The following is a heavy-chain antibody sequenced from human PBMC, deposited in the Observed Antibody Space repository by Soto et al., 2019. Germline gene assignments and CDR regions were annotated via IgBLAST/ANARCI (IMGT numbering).Heavy chain of an antibody. D-gene: IGHD3-9*01. V-gene: IGHV1-69*06. J-gene: IGHJ6*02. CDR3: ARSEGGYFYGMDV. CDR1: GGNFASYA. CDR2: IIPIFGTP. Sequence: QVQLVQSGAEVKKPGSTVKVSCKASGGNFASYAIFGVRQAPGQGLEWMGGIIPIFGTPTYAQKFQGRVTIKADKPTNTAYMEMNSLRFEDTAVYYCARSEGGYFYGMDVWGQGTTVTVSS.